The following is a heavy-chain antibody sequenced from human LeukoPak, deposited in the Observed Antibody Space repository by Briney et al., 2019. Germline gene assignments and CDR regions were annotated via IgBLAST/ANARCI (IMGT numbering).Heavy chain of an antibody. CDR3: ARARRVVAGNDAFDI. J-gene: IGHJ3*02. Sequence: PGGSLRLSCAASGFTFSSYAMHWVRQAPGKGLEWVAVISYDGSNKYYADSVKGRFTISRDNSKNTLYPQMNSLRAEDTAVYYCARARRVVAGNDAFDIWGQGTMVTVSS. CDR1: GFTFSSYA. D-gene: IGHD6-19*01. V-gene: IGHV3-30*04. CDR2: ISYDGSNK.